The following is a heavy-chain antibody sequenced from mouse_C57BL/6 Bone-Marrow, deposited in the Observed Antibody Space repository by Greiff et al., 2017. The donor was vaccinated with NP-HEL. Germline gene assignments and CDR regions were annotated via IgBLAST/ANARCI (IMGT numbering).Heavy chain of an antibody. D-gene: IGHD1-1*01. CDR3: ARPRYYYGSSYGWYFDV. Sequence: VQLQQSGPVLVKPGASVKMSCKASGYTFTDYYMNWVKQSHGKSLEWIGVINPYNGGTSYNQKFKGKATLTVDKSSSTAYMELNSLTSEDSAVYYCARPRYYYGSSYGWYFDVWGTGTTVTVSS. CDR2: INPYNGGT. J-gene: IGHJ1*03. V-gene: IGHV1-19*01. CDR1: GYTFTDYY.